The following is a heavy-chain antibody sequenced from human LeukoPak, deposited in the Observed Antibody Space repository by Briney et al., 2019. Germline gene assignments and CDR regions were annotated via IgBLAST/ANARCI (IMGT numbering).Heavy chain of an antibody. V-gene: IGHV3-21*01. Sequence: PGGSPRLSCAASGFTFSSYSMNWVRQAPGKGLEWVSSISSSSSYIYYADSVKGRFTISRDNSKNTLYLQMNSLRAEDTAVYYCARDPRLGSSWSHFDYWGQGTLVTVSS. CDR3: ARDPRLGSSWSHFDY. J-gene: IGHJ4*02. CDR1: GFTFSSYS. D-gene: IGHD6-13*01. CDR2: ISSSSSYI.